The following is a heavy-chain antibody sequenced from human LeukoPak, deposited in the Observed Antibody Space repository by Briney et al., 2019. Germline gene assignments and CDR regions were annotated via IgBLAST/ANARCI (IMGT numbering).Heavy chain of an antibody. D-gene: IGHD6-6*01. Sequence: GGSLRLSCAASGFTFSTYYMTWVRQAPGKGLEWVSGINWNGGSTGYADSVKGRFTISRDNAKNSLYLQMNSLRAEDTALYYCARKMYSSSSYFDYWGQGTLVTVSS. CDR3: ARKMYSSSSYFDY. CDR1: GFTFSTYY. CDR2: INWNGGST. V-gene: IGHV3-20*04. J-gene: IGHJ4*02.